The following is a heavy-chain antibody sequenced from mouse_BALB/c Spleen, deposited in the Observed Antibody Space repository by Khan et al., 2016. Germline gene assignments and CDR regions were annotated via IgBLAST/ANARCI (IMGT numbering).Heavy chain of an antibody. V-gene: IGHV3-2*02. D-gene: IGHD2-3*01. Sequence: VQLKESGPGLVKPSQSLSLTCTVTCYSITSDYAWNWIRQFPGNKLEWMGYIIYSGSTRYYPSLKSRISVTRDTSKNQYYLQLNSVTTEDTATYYCATYDGYLFDYWGQGTTLTVSS. CDR2: IIYSGST. J-gene: IGHJ2*01. CDR1: CYSITSDYA. CDR3: ATYDGYLFDY.